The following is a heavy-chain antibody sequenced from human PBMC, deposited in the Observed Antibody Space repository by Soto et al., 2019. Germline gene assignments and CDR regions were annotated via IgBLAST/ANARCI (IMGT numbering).Heavy chain of an antibody. Sequence: QVQLQESGPGLVKPSQTLSLTCTVSGGSISSGDYYWSWIRQPPGKGLEWIGYIYYSGSTYYNPSLKSRVTISVDPSKNQFSLKLSSVTAADTAVYYCVAYYYDSSGYSDYYYGMDVWGQGTTVTVSS. J-gene: IGHJ6*02. CDR3: VAYYYDSSGYSDYYYGMDV. CDR1: GGSISSGDYY. V-gene: IGHV4-30-4*01. D-gene: IGHD3-22*01. CDR2: IYYSGST.